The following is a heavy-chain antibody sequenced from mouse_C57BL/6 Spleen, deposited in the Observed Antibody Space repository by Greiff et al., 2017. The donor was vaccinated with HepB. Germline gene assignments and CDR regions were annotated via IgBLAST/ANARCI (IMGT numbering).Heavy chain of an antibody. D-gene: IGHD1-1*01. CDR2: IHPSDSDT. CDR3: AILNYGSSYDYFDY. Sequence: QVQLKQPGAELVKPGASVKVSCKASGYTFTSYWMHWVKQRPGQGLEWIGRIHPSDSDTNYNQKFKGKATLTVDKSSSTAYMQLSSLTSEDSAVYYCAILNYGSSYDYFDYWGQGTTRTVSS. V-gene: IGHV1-74*01. CDR1: GYTFTSYW. J-gene: IGHJ2*01.